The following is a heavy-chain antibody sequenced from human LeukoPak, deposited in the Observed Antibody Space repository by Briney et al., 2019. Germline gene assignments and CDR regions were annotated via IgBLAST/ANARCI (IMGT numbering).Heavy chain of an antibody. CDR3: ARGEDSNMKDYFDY. D-gene: IGHD4-11*01. CDR1: GGPISSYY. CDR2: IYYSGST. V-gene: IGHV4-59*01. J-gene: IGHJ4*02. Sequence: SETLSLTCTVSGGPISSYYWSWIRQPPGKGLEWIGYIYYSGSTNYNPSLKSRVTISVDTSKNQFSLKLSSVTAADTAVYYCARGEDSNMKDYFDYWGQGTLVTVSS.